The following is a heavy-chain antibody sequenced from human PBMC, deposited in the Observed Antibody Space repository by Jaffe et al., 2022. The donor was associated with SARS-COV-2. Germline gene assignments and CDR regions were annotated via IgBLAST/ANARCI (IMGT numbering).Heavy chain of an antibody. D-gene: IGHD4-17*01. J-gene: IGHJ3*02. V-gene: IGHV4-59*08. Sequence: QVQLQESGPGLVKPSETLSLTCTVSGGSISSYYWSWIRQPPGKGLEWIGYIYYSGSTNYNPSLKSRVTISVDTSKNQFSLKLSSVTAADTAVYYCARLLGGPVTTDDAFDIWGQGTMVTVSS. CDR1: GGSISSYY. CDR3: ARLLGGPVTTDDAFDI. CDR2: IYYSGST.